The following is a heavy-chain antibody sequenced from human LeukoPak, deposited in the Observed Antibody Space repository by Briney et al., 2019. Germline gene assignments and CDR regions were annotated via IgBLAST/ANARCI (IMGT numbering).Heavy chain of an antibody. Sequence: GGSLRLSCAASGFNFNTYAMHWVRQAPGKGLEWVAVVAYDGSDKHYADSVKGRFTISRDNSKNTLFLQMNSLRPGGTAVYYCARDHGSNSAFDIWGRGTMVTVSS. J-gene: IGHJ3*02. CDR2: VAYDGSDK. D-gene: IGHD2-8*01. V-gene: IGHV3-30*04. CDR1: GFNFNTYA. CDR3: ARDHGSNSAFDI.